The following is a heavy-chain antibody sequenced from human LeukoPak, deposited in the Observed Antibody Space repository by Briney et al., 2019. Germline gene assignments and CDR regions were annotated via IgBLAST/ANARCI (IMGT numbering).Heavy chain of an antibody. J-gene: IGHJ5*02. CDR3: ARGGEYCSSTSCTSKYFDP. Sequence: TLSLTCTAAGGSISSGDYYWSWIRQPPGKGLEWIGYIYYSGSTYYNPSLKSRVTISVDTSKNQFSLKLSSVTAADTAVYYCARGGEYCSSTSCTSKYFDPWGQGTLVTVSS. CDR2: IYYSGST. D-gene: IGHD2-2*01. CDR1: GGSISSGDYY. V-gene: IGHV4-30-4*08.